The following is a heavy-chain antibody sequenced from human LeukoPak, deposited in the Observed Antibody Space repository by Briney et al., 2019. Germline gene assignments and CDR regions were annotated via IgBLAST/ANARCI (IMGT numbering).Heavy chain of an antibody. V-gene: IGHV4-34*01. CDR3: VRAGYGGNSADY. J-gene: IGHJ4*02. Sequence: SETLSLTCTVSGGSISSYYWSWIRQPPGKGLEWIGEIHHSGSTNYNPSLKSRVTTSVDKSKNQFSLKLSSVTAADTAVYYCVRAGYGGNSADYWGQGTLVTVSS. CDR1: GGSISSYY. CDR2: IHHSGST. D-gene: IGHD4-23*01.